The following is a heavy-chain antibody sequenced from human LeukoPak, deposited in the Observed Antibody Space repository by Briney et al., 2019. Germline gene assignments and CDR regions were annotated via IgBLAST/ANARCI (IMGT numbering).Heavy chain of an antibody. CDR3: ARCFDI. V-gene: IGHV3-7*05. CDR1: GFTFSSYC. Sequence: GGSLRLSCVASGFTFSSYCMSWVRQAPGKGLEWVANIQDRSDKHYVDSVKGRFTISRDNAKNSLYLQMNSLRAEDTAVYYCARCFDIWGQGTMVTVSS. CDR2: IQDRSDK. J-gene: IGHJ3*02.